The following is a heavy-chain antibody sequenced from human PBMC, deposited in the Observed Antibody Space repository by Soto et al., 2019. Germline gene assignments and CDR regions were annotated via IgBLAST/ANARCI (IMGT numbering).Heavy chain of an antibody. CDR1: GGSISSTNW. V-gene: IGHV4-4*02. D-gene: IGHD5-18*01. Sequence: QVQLQESGPGLVKPSGTLSLTCAASGGSISSTNWWSWVRQPPGKGLEWIGDIDHSGSTNYNPSLKSRVTISIAESKNQCSLKMTSVTAADTAMYYCARGGYGHTTTKWFDPWGQGTLVTVSS. CDR2: IDHSGST. J-gene: IGHJ5*02. CDR3: ARGGYGHTTTKWFDP.